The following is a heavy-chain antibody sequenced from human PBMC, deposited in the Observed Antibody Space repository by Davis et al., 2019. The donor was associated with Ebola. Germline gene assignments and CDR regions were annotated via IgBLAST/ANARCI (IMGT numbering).Heavy chain of an antibody. D-gene: IGHD3-10*01. CDR3: EKGFVRGTIDY. CDR2: ISGSSGST. J-gene: IGHJ4*02. CDR1: GFTFSSYA. V-gene: IGHV3-23*01. Sequence: GESLKISCAASGFTFSSYAMSWVRQAPGKGLEWVSAISGSSGSTYYADSVKGRFTFSRDNSKNTLYLQMNSLRAEDTAVYYCEKGFVRGTIDYWGQGTLVTVSS.